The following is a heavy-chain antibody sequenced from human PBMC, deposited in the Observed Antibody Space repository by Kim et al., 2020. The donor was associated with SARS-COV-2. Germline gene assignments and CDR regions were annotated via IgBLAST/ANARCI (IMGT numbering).Heavy chain of an antibody. V-gene: IGHV1-69*13. CDR1: GGTFSSYA. Sequence: SVKVSCKASGGTFSSYAISWVRQAPGQGLEWMGGIIPIFGTANYAQKFQGRVTITADESTSTAYMELSSLRSEDTAVYYCARASMVRGVIILPNDYWGQGTLVTVSS. CDR2: IIPIFGTA. CDR3: ARASMVRGVIILPNDY. J-gene: IGHJ4*02. D-gene: IGHD3-10*01.